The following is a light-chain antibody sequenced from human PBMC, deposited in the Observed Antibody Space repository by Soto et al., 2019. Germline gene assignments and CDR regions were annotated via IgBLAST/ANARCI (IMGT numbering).Light chain of an antibody. CDR2: AAS. V-gene: IGKV1-8*01. Sequence: AIRMTQSTSSFSASTGDRVTITCRASQGISSYLAWYQQKPGKAPKLLIYAASTLQSGVPSRFSGSGSGTDFTLTISCLQSEDFATYYCQQYYSYPQTFGPGTKVDIK. CDR3: QQYYSYPQT. CDR1: QGISSY. J-gene: IGKJ3*01.